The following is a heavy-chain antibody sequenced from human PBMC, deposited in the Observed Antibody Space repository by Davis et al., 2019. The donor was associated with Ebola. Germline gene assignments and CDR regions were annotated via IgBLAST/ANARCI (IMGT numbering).Heavy chain of an antibody. CDR3: AHSRGSVPAAIDYYYYYMDV. J-gene: IGHJ6*03. CDR1: GFTFSSYS. Sequence: GESLKISCAASGFTFSSYSMNWVRQAPGKGLEWVSSISSSSSYIYYADSVKGRFTISRDNAKNSLYLQMNSLRAEDTAVYYCAHSRGSVPAAIDYYYYYMDVWGKGTTVTVSS. V-gene: IGHV3-21*04. D-gene: IGHD2-2*01. CDR2: ISSSSSYI.